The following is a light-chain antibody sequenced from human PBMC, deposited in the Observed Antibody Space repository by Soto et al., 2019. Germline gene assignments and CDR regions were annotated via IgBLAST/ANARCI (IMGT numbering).Light chain of an antibody. CDR3: QQYGSSGT. Sequence: EIVMTQSPATLSVSPGGRATLSCRASQSVGSTFLAWYQQKPGQAPRLLIYGTSSRATGIPSRFSGSGSGTDFTLTISRLEPEDFAVYYCQQYGSSGTFGQGTKVDIK. CDR1: QSVGSTF. CDR2: GTS. J-gene: IGKJ1*01. V-gene: IGKV3-20*01.